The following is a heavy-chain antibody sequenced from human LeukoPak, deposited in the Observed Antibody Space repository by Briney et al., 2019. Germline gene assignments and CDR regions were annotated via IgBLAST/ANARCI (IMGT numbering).Heavy chain of an antibody. J-gene: IGHJ4*02. CDR2: ISDSGGST. D-gene: IGHD3-16*01. CDR1: GFTFSNYA. Sequence: QPGGSLRLSCAASGFTFSNYAMNWVRQAPGKGLEWVSTISDSGGSTYYADSVKGRFTISRDNSKNTLYLQMNSLRAEDTAVYYCAKFGGVGAGYWGQGTLVTVSS. V-gene: IGHV3-23*01. CDR3: AKFGGVGAGY.